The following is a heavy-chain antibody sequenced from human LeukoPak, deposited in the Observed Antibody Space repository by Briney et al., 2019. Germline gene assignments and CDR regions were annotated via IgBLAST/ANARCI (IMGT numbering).Heavy chain of an antibody. V-gene: IGHV3-73*01. Sequence: GGSPKLSCAGSGFGFSGSVMHWVRQASGKGLEWVGHIRTKVNTYATAYAVSVKGRFTISRDDSKNTAYLEMNSLKTEDTAVYYCTTGSGWDSDAFDVWGQGTMVTVSS. CDR3: TTGSGWDSDAFDV. J-gene: IGHJ3*01. D-gene: IGHD6-19*01. CDR1: GFGFSGSV. CDR2: IRTKVNTYAT.